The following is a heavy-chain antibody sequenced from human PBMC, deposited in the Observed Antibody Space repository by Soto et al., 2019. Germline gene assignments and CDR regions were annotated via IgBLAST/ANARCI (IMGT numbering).Heavy chain of an antibody. CDR1: GFSFSHYA. D-gene: IGHD6-19*01. CDR3: ARATLAAGYSSGWYLDY. CDR2: ISYDGSNE. Sequence: HPGGSLRLSCAASGFSFSHYAIHWVRQAPGKGLEWVAVISYDGSNEYYGDSVKGRFAISRDNSKNTLYLQMNSLRGEDTAVYFCARATLAAGYSSGWYLDYWGQGTLVTVSS. J-gene: IGHJ4*02. V-gene: IGHV3-30*09.